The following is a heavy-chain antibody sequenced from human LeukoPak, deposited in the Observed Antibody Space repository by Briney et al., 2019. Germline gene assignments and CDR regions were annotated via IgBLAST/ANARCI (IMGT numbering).Heavy chain of an antibody. CDR1: GYTFTSYY. CDR3: ARVTVVRGYTLTYFDY. V-gene: IGHV1-46*01. CDR2: INPSGGNT. Sequence: GASVKVSCKASGYTFTSYYMHWVRQAPGQGLEWMGIINPSGGNTSYAQKFQGRVTMTRDTSTSTVYMELSSLRSEDTAVYYCARVTVVRGYTLTYFDYWGQGTLVTVSS. D-gene: IGHD5-12*01. J-gene: IGHJ4*02.